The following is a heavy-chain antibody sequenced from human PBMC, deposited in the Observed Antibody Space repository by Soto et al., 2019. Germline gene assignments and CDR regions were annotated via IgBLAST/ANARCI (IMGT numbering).Heavy chain of an antibody. V-gene: IGHV5-51*03. CDR1: ADTFTNYW. D-gene: IGHD3-10*01. J-gene: IGHJ4*02. CDR2: MNPNGSDT. Sequence: EVQLVQSGAEVKKPGESLQISCKGSADTFTNYWIGWVRQMPGKGLEWVAIMNPNGSDTRYSTSFEGQVTISVDRSINTAYLQWTTLKASDTAMYYCGRGRSYRWDRWGQGTLVTVSS. CDR3: GRGRSYRWDR.